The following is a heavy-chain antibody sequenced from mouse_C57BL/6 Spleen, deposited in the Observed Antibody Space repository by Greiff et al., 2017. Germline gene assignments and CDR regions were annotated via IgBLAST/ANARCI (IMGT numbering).Heavy chain of an antibody. D-gene: IGHD2-3*01. Sequence: VQLQQSGAELVKPGASVKISCKASGYAFSSYWMNWVKQRPGKGLEWIGQIYPGDGDTNYNGKFKGKATLTADKSSSTAYMQLSSLTSEDSAVYCCAGVIYDGYFDAMDYWGQGTSVTVSS. CDR1: GYAFSSYW. J-gene: IGHJ4*01. V-gene: IGHV1-80*01. CDR2: IYPGDGDT. CDR3: AGVIYDGYFDAMDY.